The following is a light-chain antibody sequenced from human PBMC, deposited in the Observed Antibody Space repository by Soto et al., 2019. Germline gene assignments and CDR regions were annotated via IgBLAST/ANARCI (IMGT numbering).Light chain of an antibody. V-gene: IGKV1-17*01. CDR2: AAS. Sequence: DIQMTQSPSSLSASVGDRVTITCRASQDIGNDLGWYQQKPGKAPKRLIYAASSLQSGVPSRFSGSGSGTEFTLIIRSLQPEDFATYFCLQLNSYPLTFGGGTKVEIK. CDR3: LQLNSYPLT. CDR1: QDIGND. J-gene: IGKJ4*01.